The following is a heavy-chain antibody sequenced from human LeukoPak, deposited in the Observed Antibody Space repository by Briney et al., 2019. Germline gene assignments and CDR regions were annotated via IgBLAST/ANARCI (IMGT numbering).Heavy chain of an antibody. CDR2: IIPIFGTA. CDR1: GGTFISYA. J-gene: IGHJ4*02. CDR3: ARGPRGGTTWFLKDYYYFDY. D-gene: IGHD1-1*01. V-gene: IGHV1-69*01. Sequence: SVKVSCMASGGTFISYAISWVRQAPGQGLEWMGGIIPIFGTANYAQKFQGRVTITADESTSTAYMELSSLRSEDTAVYYCARGPRGGTTWFLKDYYYFDYWGQGTLVTVSS.